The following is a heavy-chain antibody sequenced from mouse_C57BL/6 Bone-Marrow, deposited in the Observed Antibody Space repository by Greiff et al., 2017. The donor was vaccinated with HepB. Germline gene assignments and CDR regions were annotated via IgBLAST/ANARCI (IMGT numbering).Heavy chain of an antibody. CDR3: ACDYYGSCQGSAKDY. D-gene: IGHD1-1*01. J-gene: IGHJ4*01. CDR2: LSYDGSN. CDR1: GYSITSGYY. Sequence: ESGPGLVKPSQSLSLTCSVTGYSITSGYYWNWIRQFPGNKLEWMGFLSYDGSNDYNPSLKNRISITRDTSKNQFFLMLNSVTTEYTDTYYCACDYYGSCQGSAKDYWGQGTTVTVSS. V-gene: IGHV3-6*01.